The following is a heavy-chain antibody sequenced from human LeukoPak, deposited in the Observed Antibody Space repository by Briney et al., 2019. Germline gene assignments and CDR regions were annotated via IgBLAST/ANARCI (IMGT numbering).Heavy chain of an antibody. D-gene: IGHD6-13*01. CDR1: GYTLTELS. J-gene: IGHJ4*02. V-gene: IGHV1-24*01. CDR2: FDPEDGET. Sequence: ASVKVSCKVSGYTLTELSMHWVRQAPGKGLEWMGGFDPEDGETIYAQKFQGRVTMTRNTSISTAYMELSSLRSEDTAVYYCARGRLGEAAAGRWGQGTLVTVSS. CDR3: ARGRLGEAAAGR.